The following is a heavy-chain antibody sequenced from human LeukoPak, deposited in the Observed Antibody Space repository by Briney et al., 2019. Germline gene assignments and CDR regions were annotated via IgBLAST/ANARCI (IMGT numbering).Heavy chain of an antibody. V-gene: IGHV3-30-3*01. D-gene: IGHD2-8*01. CDR2: ISYDGSNK. J-gene: IGHJ4*02. Sequence: PGGSLRLSCAASGFTFSSYAMHWVRQAPGKGLEWVAVISYDGSNKYYADSVKGRFTISRDNSKNTLYLQMNSLRAEDTAVYYCARDLSGYCTNGVCSPENLGQGTLVTVSS. CDR1: GFTFSSYA. CDR3: ARDLSGYCTNGVCSPEN.